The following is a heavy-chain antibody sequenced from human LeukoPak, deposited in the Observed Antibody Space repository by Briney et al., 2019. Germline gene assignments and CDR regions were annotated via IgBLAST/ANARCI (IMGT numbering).Heavy chain of an antibody. V-gene: IGHV3-30-3*01. CDR1: AFTFSSYA. Sequence: GSLRLSCAASAFTFSSYAIHWVRQAPGKGLGWVAVISNEGSNKYYADSVQGRFIISRDDSKNTLYLQMNSLRAEDTAVYYCASKLLPAAEQGLAYWGQGTLVTVSS. CDR3: ASKLLPAAEQGLAY. D-gene: IGHD2-2*01. J-gene: IGHJ4*02. CDR2: ISNEGSNK.